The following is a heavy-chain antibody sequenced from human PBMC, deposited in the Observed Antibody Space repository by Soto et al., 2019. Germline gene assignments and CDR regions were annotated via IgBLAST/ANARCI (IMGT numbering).Heavy chain of an antibody. CDR1: GGSIRSYY. CDR3: ARQGGWFDP. J-gene: IGHJ5*02. Sequence: QVQLQESGPGLVKPSETLSLTCTVSGGSIRSYYWSWIRQPPGKGLEWIGSIYYSGSTNYKPSLKCRVTISVDTSKNQFSLKLNSVPAADTAVYYCARQGGWFDPLGQATLVTVSS. V-gene: IGHV4-59*08. CDR2: IYYSGST. D-gene: IGHD1-26*01.